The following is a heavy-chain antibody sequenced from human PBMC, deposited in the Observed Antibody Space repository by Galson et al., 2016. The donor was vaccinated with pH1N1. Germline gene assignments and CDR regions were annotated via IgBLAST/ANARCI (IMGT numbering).Heavy chain of an antibody. Sequence: SLRLSCAASGFTFDDYGMSWVRQAPGKGLEWVAGINWNSGRIGYADSVKGRFTISRDNAKNSLYLQMNSLRAEDTALYYCARQPYGNSSGWYWDYWGQGTLLTVSS. D-gene: IGHD6-19*01. V-gene: IGHV3-20*04. J-gene: IGHJ4*02. CDR3: ARQPYGNSSGWYWDY. CDR2: INWNSGRI. CDR1: GFTFDDYG.